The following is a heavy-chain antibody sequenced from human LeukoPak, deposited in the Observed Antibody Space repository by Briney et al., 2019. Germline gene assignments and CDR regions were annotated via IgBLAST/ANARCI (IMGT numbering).Heavy chain of an antibody. CDR3: ARKGLPDY. V-gene: IGHV3-21*01. Sequence: GGSLRLSCTASGFIFSNYGMNWVRQAPGKGLEWVSFITTTSSGSDTYYTDSVKGRFTVSRDNAKNSLYLQMNSLRAEDTAVYYCARKGLPDYWGQGTLVTVSS. J-gene: IGHJ4*02. CDR1: GFIFSNYG. CDR2: ITTTSSGSDT.